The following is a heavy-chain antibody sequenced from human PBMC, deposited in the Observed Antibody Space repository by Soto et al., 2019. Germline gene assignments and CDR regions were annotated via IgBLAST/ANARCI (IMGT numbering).Heavy chain of an antibody. V-gene: IGHV5-51*01. D-gene: IGHD1-1*01. J-gene: IGHJ6*02. CDR1: GYSFTTYW. CDR2: INPGDSDI. CDR3: ARHERFYYYYGMDV. Sequence: PGESLKISCKASGYSFTTYWIAWVRQMPGKGLEWMGIINPGDSDIRYSPSFQGQVTISADNSISTAYLQWSSLKASDTAMYYCARHERFYYYYGMDVWGQGTAVTVSS.